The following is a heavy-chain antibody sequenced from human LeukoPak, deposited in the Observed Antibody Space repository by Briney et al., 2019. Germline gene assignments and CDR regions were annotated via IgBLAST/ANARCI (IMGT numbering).Heavy chain of an antibody. CDR3: AKAPVTSCRGAFCYPFDY. D-gene: IGHD2-15*01. J-gene: IGHJ4*02. CDR1: GFTFINAW. V-gene: IGHV3-23*01. Sequence: GGSLRLSCAASGFTFINAWMSWVRQAPGKGLEWVSAMSSSDDGRYYAASVRGRFTISRDTSRSTLYLQMNSLRAEDAAVYYCAKAPVTSCRGAFCYPFDYWGQGTLVTVSS. CDR2: MSSSDDGR.